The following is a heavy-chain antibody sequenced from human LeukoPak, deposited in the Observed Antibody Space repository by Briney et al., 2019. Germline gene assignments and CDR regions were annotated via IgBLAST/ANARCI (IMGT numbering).Heavy chain of an antibody. D-gene: IGHD2-2*01. CDR2: IRYDGSNK. Sequence: GRSLRLSCAASGFTFSSYGMHWVRQAPGKGLEWVAFIRYDGSNKYYADSVKGRFTISRDNSKNTLYLQMNSLRAEDTAVYYCAKDRHPIIVVVPAATYFDYWGQGTLVTVSS. CDR1: GFTFSSYG. J-gene: IGHJ4*02. CDR3: AKDRHPIIVVVPAATYFDY. V-gene: IGHV3-30*02.